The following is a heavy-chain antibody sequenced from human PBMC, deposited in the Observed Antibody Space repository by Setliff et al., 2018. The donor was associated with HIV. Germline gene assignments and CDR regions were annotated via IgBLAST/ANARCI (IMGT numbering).Heavy chain of an antibody. V-gene: IGHV3-33*01. Sequence: GGSLRLSCATSGFTFSPYAIHWVRQAPGMGLEWVAMIWADEITKFYADSVKGRFTISRDNSKNTMYRQMNTLRVEDTAVYYCARDPPGSGFHLDYWGQGTPVTVSS. CDR1: GFTFSPYA. CDR2: IWADEITK. CDR3: ARDPPGSGFHLDY. J-gene: IGHJ4*02. D-gene: IGHD5-12*01.